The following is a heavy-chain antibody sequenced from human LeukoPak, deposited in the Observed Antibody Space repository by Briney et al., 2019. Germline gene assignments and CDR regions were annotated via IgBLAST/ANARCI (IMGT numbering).Heavy chain of an antibody. CDR3: ARGRENSSGYYYFDY. V-gene: IGHV4-59*01. D-gene: IGHD3-22*01. CDR2: IYYSGST. Sequence: SETLSLTCTVSGGSISSYYWSWIRQPPGKGLEWIGYIYYSGSTNYNPSLKSRVTISVDTSKNQFSLKLSPVTAADTAVYYCARGRENSSGYYYFDYWGQGTLVTVSS. CDR1: GGSISSYY. J-gene: IGHJ4*02.